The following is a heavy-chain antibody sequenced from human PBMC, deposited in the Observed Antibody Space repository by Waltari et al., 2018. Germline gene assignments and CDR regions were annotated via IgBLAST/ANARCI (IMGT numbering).Heavy chain of an antibody. V-gene: IGHV1-2*06. J-gene: IGHJ4*02. D-gene: IGHD6-6*01. Sequence: QVQLVQSGAEVKKPGASLKASCKASGSTFTGYYTHWVRQAPGQGLEWMGRINPNSGGTNYAQKFQGRVTMTRDTSISTAYMELSRLRSDDTAVYYCVMALARFDYWGQGTLVTVSS. CDR1: GSTFTGYY. CDR3: VMALARFDY. CDR2: INPNSGGT.